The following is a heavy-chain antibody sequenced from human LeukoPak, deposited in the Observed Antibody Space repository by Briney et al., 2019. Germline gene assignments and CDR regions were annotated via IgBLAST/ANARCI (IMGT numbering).Heavy chain of an antibody. D-gene: IGHD3-10*02. V-gene: IGHV3-30*18. J-gene: IGHJ4*02. CDR1: GFTFSSYG. CDR2: ISYDGSNK. Sequence: PGRSLRLSCAASGFTFSSYGMHWVRQAPGKGLEWVAVISYDGSNKYYADSVKGRFTISRDNSKNTLYLQMNSLRAEDTAVYYCANLVGTMLDDYWGQGTLVTVSS. CDR3: ANLVGTMLDDY.